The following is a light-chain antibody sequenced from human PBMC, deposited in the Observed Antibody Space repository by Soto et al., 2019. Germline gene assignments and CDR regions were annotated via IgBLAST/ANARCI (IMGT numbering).Light chain of an antibody. CDR2: EVS. CDR1: SSDVGGYNY. J-gene: IGLJ1*01. Sequence: QSVLTQPASVSGSPGQSITISCTGTSSDVGGYNYVSWYQQHPGKAPKLMIYEVSYRPSGVSNRFSGSKSGNTASLTISGLQAEDEADYYCSSYRSSSTLYVFGTGTKLTV. CDR3: SSYRSSSTLYV. V-gene: IGLV2-14*01.